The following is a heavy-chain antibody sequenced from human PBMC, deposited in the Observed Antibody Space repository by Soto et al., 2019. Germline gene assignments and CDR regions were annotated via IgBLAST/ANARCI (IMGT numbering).Heavy chain of an antibody. CDR3: ARGGRGNYDFWSANSYYYYGMDV. CDR2: ISSSGSTI. Sequence: GGSLRLSCAASGFTFSDYYMSWIRQAPGKGLEWVSYISSSGSTIYYADSVKGRFTISRDNAKNSLYLQMNSLRAEDTAVYYCARGGRGNYDFWSANSYYYYGMDVWGQGTTVTVSS. D-gene: IGHD3-3*01. CDR1: GFTFSDYY. J-gene: IGHJ6*02. V-gene: IGHV3-11*01.